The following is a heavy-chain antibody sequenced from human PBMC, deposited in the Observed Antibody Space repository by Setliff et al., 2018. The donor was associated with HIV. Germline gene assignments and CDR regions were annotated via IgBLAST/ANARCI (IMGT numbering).Heavy chain of an antibody. J-gene: IGHJ4*02. V-gene: IGHV4-59*11. Sequence: SETLSLTCTVSGGSITSHYWSWIRQPPGKGLAWIGYMSYSGSTNYNPSLKSRVTISVDTSKNQFSLKVSSVTAADTAVYYCAREGLHYSSGWTFDYWGQGTLVTVSS. D-gene: IGHD6-19*01. CDR1: GGSITSHY. CDR3: AREGLHYSSGWTFDY. CDR2: MSYSGST.